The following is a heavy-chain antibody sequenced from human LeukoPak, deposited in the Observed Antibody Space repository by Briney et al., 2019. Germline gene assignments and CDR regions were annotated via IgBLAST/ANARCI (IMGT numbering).Heavy chain of an antibody. CDR1: GFTFSSYS. D-gene: IGHD3-3*01. J-gene: IGHJ5*02. CDR2: ISSSSSTI. Sequence: GGSLRLSCAASGFTFSSYSMNWVRQAPVKGLEWVSYISSSSSTIYYADSVKGRFTISRDNAKNSLYLQMNSLRAEDTAVYYCARAPDDFWSGYYLDPWGQGTLVTVSS. CDR3: ARAPDDFWSGYYLDP. V-gene: IGHV3-48*01.